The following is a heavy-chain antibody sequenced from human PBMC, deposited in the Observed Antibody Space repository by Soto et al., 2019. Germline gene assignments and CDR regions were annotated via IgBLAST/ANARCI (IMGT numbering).Heavy chain of an antibody. CDR1: GFTFSSYA. Sequence: GSLRLSCAASGFTFSSYAMSWVRQAPGKGLEWVSAISGSGGSTYYADSVKGRVTITADKSTSTAYMELSSLRSEDTAVYYCARDGDDGTYWYFDLWGRGTLVTVSS. CDR2: ISGSGGST. V-gene: IGHV3-23*01. J-gene: IGHJ2*01. CDR3: ARDGDDGTYWYFDL. D-gene: IGHD4-17*01.